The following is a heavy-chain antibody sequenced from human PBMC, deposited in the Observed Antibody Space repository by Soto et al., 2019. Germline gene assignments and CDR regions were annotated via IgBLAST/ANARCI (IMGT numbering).Heavy chain of an antibody. CDR1: NGSISRFY. D-gene: IGHD1-26*01. CDR3: VRVGVGIGNHFDS. Sequence: SETLSLTCSVSNGSISRFYWTWIRQPPGKILEWIGYIHYSGRTDYNPSLTSRATMSVDTSKNQFSLNLKSITAADTAVYYCVRVGVGIGNHFDSWGRGTLVTVSS. J-gene: IGHJ4*02. V-gene: IGHV4-59*12. CDR2: IHYSGRT.